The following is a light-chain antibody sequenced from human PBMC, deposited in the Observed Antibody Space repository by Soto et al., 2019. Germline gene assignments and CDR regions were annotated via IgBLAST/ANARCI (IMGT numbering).Light chain of an antibody. Sequence: QAVVTQEPSLTVSPGGTVTLTCASSTGAVTSDSYPNWAQQKPGQAPRALIYSTSNSHSWTPARFSGSLLGGKAALTLSGVQPEDEAEYYCLLYFGSSQIFGGGTKLTVL. J-gene: IGLJ2*01. V-gene: IGLV7-43*01. CDR2: STS. CDR1: TGAVTSDSY. CDR3: LLYFGSSQI.